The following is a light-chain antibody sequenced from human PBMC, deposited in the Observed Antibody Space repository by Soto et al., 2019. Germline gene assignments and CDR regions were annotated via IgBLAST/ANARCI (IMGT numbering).Light chain of an antibody. CDR3: QVWDSSSDHWV. J-gene: IGLJ3*02. CDR2: YDS. CDR1: NIGSIS. V-gene: IGLV3-21*04. Sequence: SYELTQPPSVSVAPGKTARITCGGNNIGSISVHWYQQRPGQAPLLVIYYDSDRPSGIPERFSGSNSGNTATLTISRVEAGDEADYYCQVWDSSSDHWVFGGGTKLTVL.